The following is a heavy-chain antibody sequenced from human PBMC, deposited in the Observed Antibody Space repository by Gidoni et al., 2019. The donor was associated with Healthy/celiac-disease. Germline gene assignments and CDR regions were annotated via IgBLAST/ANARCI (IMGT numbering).Heavy chain of an antibody. J-gene: IGHJ4*02. CDR1: GFTFDDAG. D-gene: IGHD3-10*01. CDR3: ARAGAMVRGVIIGSFDY. Sequence: EVPLVESGGGVVRPGGSLRLSCAASGFTFDDAGMSWVRQAPGKGLGWVSGINWNGGSTGYADSVKGRFTISRDNAKNSLYLQMNSLRAEDTALYYCARAGAMVRGVIIGSFDYWGQGTLVTVSS. CDR2: INWNGGST. V-gene: IGHV3-20*04.